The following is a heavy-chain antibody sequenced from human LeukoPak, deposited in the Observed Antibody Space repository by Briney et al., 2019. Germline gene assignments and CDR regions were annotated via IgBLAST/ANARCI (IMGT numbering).Heavy chain of an antibody. J-gene: IGHJ4*02. V-gene: IGHV1-18*01. D-gene: IGHD4-17*01. CDR1: GFTFTSYG. CDR2: ISAYNGNT. CDR3: ARVAYGDPGIDY. Sequence: GGSLRLSCAASGFTFTSYGISWVRQAPGQGLEWMGWISAYNGNTNYAQKLQGRVTMTTDTSTSTAYMELRSLRSDDTAVYYCARVAYGDPGIDYWGQGTLVTVSS.